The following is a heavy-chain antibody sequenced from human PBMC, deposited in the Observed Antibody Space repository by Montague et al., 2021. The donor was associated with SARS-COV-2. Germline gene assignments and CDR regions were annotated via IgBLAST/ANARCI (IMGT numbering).Heavy chain of an antibody. CDR3: ARAGTNSETYY. CDR2: VVPRGYST. CDR1: GFSFRSHV. Sequence: SLRLSCAASGFSFRSHVMNWVRQAPGKGPEWVSAVVPRGYSTFYADSVKGRFTISRDNSKNALYLQMNSLRAEDTAIYYCARAGTNSETYYWGQGTLVTVSS. J-gene: IGHJ4*02. D-gene: IGHD1-26*01. V-gene: IGHV3-23*01.